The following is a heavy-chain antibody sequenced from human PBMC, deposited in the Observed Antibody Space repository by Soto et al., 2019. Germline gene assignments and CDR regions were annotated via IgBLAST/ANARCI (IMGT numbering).Heavy chain of an antibody. V-gene: IGHV5-51*01. CDR2: IYPGDSDT. CDR3: ASLAYCGGDCYSGWFDP. D-gene: IGHD2-21*02. CDR1: GYRFTSYW. Sequence: PGGSLKISCKGSGYRFTSYWIGWVRQMPGKGLEWMGIIYPGDSDTRYSPSFQGQVTISADKSISTAYLQWSSLKASDTAMYYCASLAYCGGDCYSGWFDPWGQGTRVTVS. J-gene: IGHJ5*02.